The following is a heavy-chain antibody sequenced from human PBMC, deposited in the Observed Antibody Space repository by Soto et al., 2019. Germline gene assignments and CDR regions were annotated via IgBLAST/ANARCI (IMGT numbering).Heavy chain of an antibody. CDR2: VRSKADGGTT. Sequence: GSLRLSCAASGXTFANACMSWVRQAPGKGLEWVGRVRSKADGGTTDYAAPLKGRFTISRDDSENTLYMQMNSMKIDDTAVYYCRRDWDYPVLWGQGTLGTVS. V-gene: IGHV3-15*01. J-gene: IGHJ4*02. D-gene: IGHD1-7*01. CDR3: RRDWDYPVL. CDR1: GXTFANAC.